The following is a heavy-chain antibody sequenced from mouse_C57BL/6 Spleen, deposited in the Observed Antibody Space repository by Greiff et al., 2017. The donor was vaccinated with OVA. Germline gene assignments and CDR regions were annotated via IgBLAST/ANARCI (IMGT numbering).Heavy chain of an antibody. D-gene: IGHD1-1*01. CDR1: GFTFSDYY. CDR2: INYDGSSS. J-gene: IGHJ4*01. V-gene: IGHV5-16*01. Sequence: EVQRVESEGGLVQPGSSMKLSCTASGFTFSDYYMAWVRQVPEKGLEWVANINYDGSSSYYLDSLKSRFIISRDNAKNILYLQMSSLKSEDTATYYCAREQDYYGSSYAMDYWGQGTSVTVSS. CDR3: AREQDYYGSSYAMDY.